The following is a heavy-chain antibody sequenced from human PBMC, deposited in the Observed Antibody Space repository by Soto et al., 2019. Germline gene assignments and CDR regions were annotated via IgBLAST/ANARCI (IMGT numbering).Heavy chain of an antibody. V-gene: IGHV1-69*13. CDR3: ARDGVGVAEGYFDY. D-gene: IGHD2-8*01. Sequence: SVKVSCKASGGTFSSYAISWVRQAPGQGLEWMGGIIPIFGTANYAQKFQGRVTITADESTSTAHMELSSLRSEDTAVYYCARDGVGVAEGYFDYWGQGTLVTVSS. J-gene: IGHJ4*02. CDR2: IIPIFGTA. CDR1: GGTFSSYA.